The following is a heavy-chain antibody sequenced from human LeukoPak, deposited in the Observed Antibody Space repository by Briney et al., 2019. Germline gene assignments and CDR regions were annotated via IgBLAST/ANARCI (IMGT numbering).Heavy chain of an antibody. Sequence: GGSLRLSCAASGFTFNNYGMHWVRQAPGKGLEWVAVISSDGSNKYYADSVKGRFTISRDNAKNSLYLQMNSLRAEDTAVYYCARKSAGYSSSWFDYWGQGTLVTVSS. CDR2: ISSDGSNK. CDR3: ARKSAGYSSSWFDY. V-gene: IGHV3-30*03. J-gene: IGHJ4*02. CDR1: GFTFNNYG. D-gene: IGHD6-13*01.